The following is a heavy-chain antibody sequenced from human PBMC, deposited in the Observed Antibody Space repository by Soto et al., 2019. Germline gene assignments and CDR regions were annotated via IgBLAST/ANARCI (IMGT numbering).Heavy chain of an antibody. V-gene: IGHV2-5*02. D-gene: IGHD3-16*02. CDR2: IYWDNDK. Sequence: QITLKESGPTLVEPTQTLTLTCTFSGFSLTTRQVGVGWIRQPPGQALEWLAVIYWDNDKRYSPSLERRLTVTKDTSKNHVVLTKTNMDPMDTATYYCAHLMITYGGVIADDAFDIWGQGTMVTVSS. J-gene: IGHJ3*02. CDR3: AHLMITYGGVIADDAFDI. CDR1: GFSLTTRQVG.